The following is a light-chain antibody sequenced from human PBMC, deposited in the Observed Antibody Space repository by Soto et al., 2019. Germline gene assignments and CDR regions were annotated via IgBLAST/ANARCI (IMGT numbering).Light chain of an antibody. Sequence: QPVLTQSPSASASLGASVKLTCTLSSGHSSYAIAWHQQQPEKGPRYLMKLNSDGSQSKGDGIPDRFSGSSSGAERYLTISSLQSEDEADYYCQTWGTGIHVFGTGTKLIVL. CDR3: QTWGTGIHV. CDR1: SGHSSYA. V-gene: IGLV4-69*01. CDR2: LNSDGSQ. J-gene: IGLJ1*01.